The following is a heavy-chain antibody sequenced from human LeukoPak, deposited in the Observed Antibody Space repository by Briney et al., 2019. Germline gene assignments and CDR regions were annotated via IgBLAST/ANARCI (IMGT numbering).Heavy chain of an antibody. CDR1: GFTFSSYG. CDR2: IRYDGSNK. J-gene: IGHJ4*02. D-gene: IGHD3-22*01. Sequence: GGSLRLSCAASGFTFSSYGMRWVRQAPGKGLEWVAFIRYDGSNKYYADSVKGRFTISRDNSKNTLYLQMNSLRAEDTAVYYCASYYYDSSGYYYDYWGQGTLVTVSS. V-gene: IGHV3-30*02. CDR3: ASYYYDSSGYYYDY.